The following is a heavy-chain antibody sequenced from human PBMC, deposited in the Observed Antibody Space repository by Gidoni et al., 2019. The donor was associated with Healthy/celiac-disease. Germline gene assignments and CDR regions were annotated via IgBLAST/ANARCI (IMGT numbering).Heavy chain of an antibody. Sequence: QVQMVEAGGGLVKPGGSLRRAWAASRFAFSDSYLSWIRQAPGKGLELVSYISSSGSTIYYADSVRGRFTISRDNAKNSLYLQMNSLRGEDTAVYYCARGMGFNYGMDVWGQGTTVTVSS. CDR3: ARGMGFNYGMDV. D-gene: IGHD2-8*01. CDR1: RFAFSDSY. V-gene: IGHV3-11*01. J-gene: IGHJ6*02. CDR2: ISSSGSTI.